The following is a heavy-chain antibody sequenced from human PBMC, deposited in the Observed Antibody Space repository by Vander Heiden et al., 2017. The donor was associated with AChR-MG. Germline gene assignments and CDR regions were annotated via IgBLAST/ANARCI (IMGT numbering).Heavy chain of an antibody. V-gene: IGHV1-8*01. J-gene: IGHJ6*02. CDR3: ARERRSSGWYYYYGMDV. CDR1: GYTFPSYA. CDR2: MNPNSGNT. Sequence: QVQLVQSGAEVKKPGASVKVSCKASGYTFPSYAINWVRQATGQGLEWMGWMNPNSGNTGYAQKFQGRVTMTRNTSISTAYMELSSLRSEDTAVYYCARERRSSGWYYYYGMDVWGQGTTVTVSS. D-gene: IGHD6-19*01.